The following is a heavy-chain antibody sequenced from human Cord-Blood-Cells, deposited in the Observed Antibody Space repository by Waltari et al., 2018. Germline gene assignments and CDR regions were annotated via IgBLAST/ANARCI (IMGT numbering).Heavy chain of an antibody. CDR1: GGSISSSSYY. CDR3: ARAGYSYGYFDY. Sequence: QLQLQESGPGLVKPSETLSLTCTVSGGSISSSSYYWGWIRQPPGKGLEWIGSIYYSGSTYYNPSRKSRVTISVDTSKNQFSLKLSSVTAADTAVYYCARAGYSYGYFDYWGQGTLVTVSS. D-gene: IGHD5-18*01. CDR2: IYYSGST. J-gene: IGHJ4*02. V-gene: IGHV4-39*01.